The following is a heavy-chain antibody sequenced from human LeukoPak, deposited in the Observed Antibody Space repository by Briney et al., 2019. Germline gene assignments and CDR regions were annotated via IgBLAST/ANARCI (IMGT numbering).Heavy chain of an antibody. CDR1: GYSFSSYY. V-gene: IGHV1-2*04. Sequence: GESLKISCKGSGYSFSSYYMHWVRQAPGQGLEWMGWINPNSGGTNYAQKFQGWVTMTRDTSISTAYMELSRLRSDDTAVYYCARQGSSGWYPFDYWGQGTLVTVSS. CDR2: INPNSGGT. D-gene: IGHD6-19*01. CDR3: ARQGSSGWYPFDY. J-gene: IGHJ4*02.